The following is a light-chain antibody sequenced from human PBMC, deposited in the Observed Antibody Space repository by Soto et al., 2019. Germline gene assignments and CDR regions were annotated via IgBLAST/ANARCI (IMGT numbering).Light chain of an antibody. CDR1: QSVSSSY. V-gene: IGKV3-20*01. CDR3: QQYGSSPRT. Sequence: EIVLTQSPGTLSLSPGERATLSCRASQSVSSSYLDWYQQKPGQAPRLLIYDASSRATGIPDRFSGSGSGTDFTLTISRLEPEEFAVYYCQQYGSSPRTFGQGTKVEIK. J-gene: IGKJ1*01. CDR2: DAS.